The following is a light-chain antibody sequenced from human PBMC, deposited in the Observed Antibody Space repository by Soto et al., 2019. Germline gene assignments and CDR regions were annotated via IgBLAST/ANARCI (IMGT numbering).Light chain of an antibody. J-gene: IGKJ3*01. Sequence: EIVLTQSPATLSLSPGERATLSCRASQSVSSYLAWYQQKPGQAPRLLIYDASNRATGIPARFSGSGSGTDFTLTISSLEPEDFAVYYCKQPPWTFGPGTKVDIK. V-gene: IGKV3-11*01. CDR1: QSVSSY. CDR3: KQPPWT. CDR2: DAS.